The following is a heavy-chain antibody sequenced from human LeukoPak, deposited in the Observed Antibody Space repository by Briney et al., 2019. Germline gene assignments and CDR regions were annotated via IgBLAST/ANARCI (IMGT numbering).Heavy chain of an antibody. J-gene: IGHJ4*02. CDR3: ARVSGSYTPSRIDY. Sequence: SETLSLTCTVSGGSISSGGYYWSWIRQHPGKGLEWIGYIYYSGSTYYNPSLKSRVTISVDTSKNQFSLKLSSVTAADTAVYYCARVSGSYTPSRIDYWGQGTLVTVSS. V-gene: IGHV4-31*03. D-gene: IGHD1-26*01. CDR2: IYYSGST. CDR1: GGSISSGGYY.